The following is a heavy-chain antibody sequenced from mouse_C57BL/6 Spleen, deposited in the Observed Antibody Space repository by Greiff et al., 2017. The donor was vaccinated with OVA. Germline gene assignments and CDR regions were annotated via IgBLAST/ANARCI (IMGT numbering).Heavy chain of an antibody. J-gene: IGHJ2*01. V-gene: IGHV1-55*01. CDR3: ARRAYGSYYFDY. D-gene: IGHD1-1*01. Sequence: VKLQQPGAELVKPGASVKMSCKASGYTFTSYWITWVKQRPGQGLEWIGDIYPGSGSTNYNEKFKSKATLTVDTSSSTAYMQLSSLTSEDSAVYYCARRAYGSYYFDYWGQGTTLTVSS. CDR2: IYPGSGST. CDR1: GYTFTSYW.